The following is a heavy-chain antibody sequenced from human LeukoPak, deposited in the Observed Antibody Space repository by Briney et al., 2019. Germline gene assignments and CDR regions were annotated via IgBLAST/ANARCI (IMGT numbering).Heavy chain of an antibody. CDR1: GGSISSYY. Sequence: SETLSLTCTVSGGSISSYYWSWIRQPPGKGLEWIGYIYYSGSTNYNPSLKSRVTISVDTSKNQCSLKLSSVTAADTAVYYCATSIAARPGTRYYYYYYYMDVWGKGTTVTVSS. D-gene: IGHD6-6*01. J-gene: IGHJ6*03. CDR2: IYYSGST. CDR3: ATSIAARPGTRYYYYYYYMDV. V-gene: IGHV4-59*01.